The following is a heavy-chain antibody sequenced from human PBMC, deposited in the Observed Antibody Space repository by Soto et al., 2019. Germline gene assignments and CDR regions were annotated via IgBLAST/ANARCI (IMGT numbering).Heavy chain of an antibody. CDR2: IYHSGST. CDR3: AGATHSFTAANNWFDP. J-gene: IGHJ5*02. Sequence: QVRLQESGPGLVKPSGTLSLTCAVSGGSISSSNWWSWVRQPPWKGLEWIGEIYHSGSTNYNPSLKSRFTISVDKSKSQFSRRLSSVSAADTAGYYCAGATHSFTAANNWFDPWGQGTLVTVSS. V-gene: IGHV4-4*02. CDR1: GGSISSSNW. D-gene: IGHD5-18*01.